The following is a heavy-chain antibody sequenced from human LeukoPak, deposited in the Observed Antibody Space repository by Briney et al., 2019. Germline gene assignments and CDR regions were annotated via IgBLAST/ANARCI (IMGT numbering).Heavy chain of an antibody. CDR3: ARGYYYGSGSFDY. Sequence: PSETLSLTCTVSGGPISSGSYYRSWIRQPAGKGLEWIGRIYTSGSTNYNPSLKSRVTISVDTSKNQFSLKLSSVTAADTAVYYCARGYYYGSGSFDYWGQGTLVTVSS. V-gene: IGHV4-61*02. CDR2: IYTSGST. J-gene: IGHJ4*02. D-gene: IGHD3-10*01. CDR1: GGPISSGSYY.